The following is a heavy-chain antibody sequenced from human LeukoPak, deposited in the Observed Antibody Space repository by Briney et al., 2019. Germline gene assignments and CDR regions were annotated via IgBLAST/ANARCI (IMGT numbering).Heavy chain of an antibody. D-gene: IGHD6-6*01. CDR2: IKQDGSEK. CDR1: GFTFSSYW. J-gene: IGHJ4*02. Sequence: GGSLRLSCAASGFTFSSYWMHWVRQAPGKGLEWVANIKQDGSEKYYVDSVKGRFTISRDNAKNSLYLQMNSLRAEDTAVYYCARVYHSTSGRAIDYWGQGTLVTVSS. CDR3: ARVYHSTSGRAIDY. V-gene: IGHV3-7*01.